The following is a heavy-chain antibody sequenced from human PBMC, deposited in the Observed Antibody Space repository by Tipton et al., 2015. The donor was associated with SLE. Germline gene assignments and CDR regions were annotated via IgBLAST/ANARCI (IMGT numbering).Heavy chain of an antibody. J-gene: IGHJ4*02. V-gene: IGHV3-20*04. CDR1: GFTFDDYG. CDR3: AKDIFKAVAGTPYFDY. D-gene: IGHD6-19*01. CDR2: VSRNGDRT. Sequence: SLRLSCVASGFTFDDYGMTWVRQAPGKGLERVASVSRNGDRTSHTDSVKGRFTISRDNAKNSLYLQMNSLRAEDTALYYCAKDIFKAVAGTPYFDYWGQGTLVTVSS.